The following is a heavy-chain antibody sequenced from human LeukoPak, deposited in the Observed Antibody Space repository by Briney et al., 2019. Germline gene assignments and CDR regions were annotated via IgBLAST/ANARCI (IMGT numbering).Heavy chain of an antibody. CDR1: GGSISSYY. CDR3: ARGWGSWGRYYFDY. Sequence: SETLSLTCTVSGGSISSYYWSWIRQPPGKGLEWIGYIYYSGSTNYNPSLKSRVTISVDTSKNQFSLKPSSVTAADTAVYYCARGWGSWGRYYFDYWGQGTLVTVSS. J-gene: IGHJ4*02. CDR2: IYYSGST. V-gene: IGHV4-59*01. D-gene: IGHD3-16*01.